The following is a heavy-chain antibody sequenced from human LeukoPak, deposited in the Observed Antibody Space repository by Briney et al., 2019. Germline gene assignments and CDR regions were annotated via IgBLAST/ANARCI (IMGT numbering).Heavy chain of an antibody. V-gene: IGHV4-34*01. CDR2: INHSGST. CDR1: GASFSGYY. D-gene: IGHD3-9*01. Sequence: ETXSLTCAVYGASFSGYYWSWIRQPPGKGLEWIGEINHSGSTNYNPSLTSRVTISVDTSKNQFSLKLSSVTAADTAVYYCARGRTYYDILTGQGRRGYWFDPWGQGTLVTVSS. J-gene: IGHJ5*02. CDR3: ARGRTYYDILTGQGRRGYWFDP.